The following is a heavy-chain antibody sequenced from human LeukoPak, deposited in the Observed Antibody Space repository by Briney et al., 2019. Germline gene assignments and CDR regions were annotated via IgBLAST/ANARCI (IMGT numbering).Heavy chain of an antibody. CDR1: GYTFTSYY. D-gene: IGHD6-6*01. J-gene: IGHJ5*02. Sequence: GASVKVSCKASGYTFTSYYLHWVRQAPGQGLEWMGRIIPILGIANYAQKFQGRVTITADKSTSTAYMELSSLRPEDTAVYYCARATSIAARGSPNWFDPWGQGTLVTVSS. V-gene: IGHV1-69*04. CDR3: ARATSIAARGSPNWFDP. CDR2: IIPILGIA.